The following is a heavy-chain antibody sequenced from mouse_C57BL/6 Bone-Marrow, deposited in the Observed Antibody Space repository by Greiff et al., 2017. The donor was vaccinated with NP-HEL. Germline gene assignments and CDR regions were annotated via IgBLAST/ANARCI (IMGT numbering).Heavy chain of an antibody. CDR2: IYPSDSET. Sequence: QVQLQQPGAELVRPGSSVKLSCKASGYTFTSYWMDWVKQRPGQGLEWIGNIYPSDSETHYNQKFKDKATLTVDKSSSTAYMQLSSLTSEDSAVYYCARGGPSVCGYDGDSMDYWGQGTSVTVSS. J-gene: IGHJ4*01. CDR1: GYTFTSYW. D-gene: IGHD2-2*01. V-gene: IGHV1-61*01. CDR3: ARGGPSVCGYDGDSMDY.